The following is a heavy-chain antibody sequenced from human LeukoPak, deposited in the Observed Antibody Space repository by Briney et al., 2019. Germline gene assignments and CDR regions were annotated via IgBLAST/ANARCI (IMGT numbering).Heavy chain of an antibody. D-gene: IGHD6-6*01. CDR2: INPNSGGT. J-gene: IGHJ4*02. CDR3: ARDPAARLLKPIDY. CDR1: GYTFTSYY. V-gene: IGHV1-2*02. Sequence: ASVKVSCKASGYTFTSYYMHWVRQAPGQGLEWMGWINPNSGGTNYAQKFQGRVTMTRDTSISTAYMELSRLRSDDTAVYYCARDPAARLLKPIDYWGQGTLVTVSS.